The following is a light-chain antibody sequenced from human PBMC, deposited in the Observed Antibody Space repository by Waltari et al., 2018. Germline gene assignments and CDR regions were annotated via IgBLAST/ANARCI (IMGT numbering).Light chain of an antibody. CDR2: GNS. CDR1: SSNIGAGFP. CDR3: QSYDSSLSGWV. V-gene: IGLV1-40*01. Sequence: QSVLTQPPSVSGAPGQRVTISCTGSSSNIGAGFPVHLYQQVPGTAPKLFISGNSDRPSGVPDRVSASKSGTSASLAITGLQAEDEADYYCQSYDSSLSGWVFGGGTKLTVL. J-gene: IGLJ3*02.